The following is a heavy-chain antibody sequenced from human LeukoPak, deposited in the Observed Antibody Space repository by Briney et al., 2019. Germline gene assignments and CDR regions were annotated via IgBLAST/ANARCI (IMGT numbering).Heavy chain of an antibody. Sequence: KSGGSPRLSCAASGFTFSNYNMNWVRQAPGKGLEWVSSISSSSSYIYYADSVKGRFTISRDNAKNSLFLQMNSLRAEDTAVYYCARVFSSGWSAEYFQHWGQGTLVTVSS. CDR1: GFTFSNYN. V-gene: IGHV3-21*01. CDR2: ISSSSSYI. D-gene: IGHD6-19*01. J-gene: IGHJ1*01. CDR3: ARVFSSGWSAEYFQH.